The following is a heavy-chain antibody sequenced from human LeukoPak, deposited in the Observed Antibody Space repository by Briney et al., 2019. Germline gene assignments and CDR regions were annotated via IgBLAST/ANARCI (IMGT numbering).Heavy chain of an antibody. V-gene: IGHV3-21*01. D-gene: IGHD3-22*01. Sequence: GGSLTLSCAPSGPTFISYSTKWVRQAPGKGLGWVSSISSSSSYIYYTDSVEGRFTITRDNTKNSLYLQKNSLKPEDTAVYYCARDGGGYYDSSGYYYFDYWGQGTLVTVSS. J-gene: IGHJ4*02. CDR1: GPTFISYS. CDR3: ARDGGGYYDSSGYYYFDY. CDR2: ISSSSSYI.